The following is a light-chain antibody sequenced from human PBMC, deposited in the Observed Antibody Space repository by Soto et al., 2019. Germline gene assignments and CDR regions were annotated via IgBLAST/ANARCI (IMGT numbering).Light chain of an antibody. CDR2: AAS. CDR1: QNIKTY. Sequence: DIQMTQSPSSLSASVGDSVTITCRASQNIKTYLNWYQQKPGKAPNLLIYAASSLHSGVPSRFSGRGSGTEFPPPISRLPPEDFATYYFQQSFRSPPWTFGQGTKVEIK. V-gene: IGKV1-39*01. CDR3: QQSFRSPPWT. J-gene: IGKJ1*01.